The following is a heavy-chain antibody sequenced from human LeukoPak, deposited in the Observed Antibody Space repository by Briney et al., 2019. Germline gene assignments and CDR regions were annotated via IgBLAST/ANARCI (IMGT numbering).Heavy chain of an antibody. CDR1: GFTFSPYS. CDR3: ARDAGNSGYGCDL. V-gene: IGHV3-48*01. J-gene: IGHJ5*02. CDR2: LRYTGET. Sequence: GGSLRLSCAASGFTFSPYSINWVRQAPGKGLEWVSHLRYTGETFYADSVKGRFTISRDNVRNSLYLQMNSLRAEDTAMYYCARDAGNSGYGCDLWGQGTLVTVSS. D-gene: IGHD5-12*01.